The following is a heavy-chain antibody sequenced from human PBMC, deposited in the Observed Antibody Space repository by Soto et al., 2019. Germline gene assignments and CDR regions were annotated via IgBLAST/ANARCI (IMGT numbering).Heavy chain of an antibody. CDR2: INHSGST. CDR3: ARGVEMAATFYHYYGMDV. V-gene: IGHV4-34*01. J-gene: IGHJ6*02. CDR1: GGSFSGYY. D-gene: IGHD6-19*01. Sequence: SETLSLTCAVYGGSFSGYYWSWIRQPPGKGLEWIGEINHSGSTNYNPSIKSRVTISGDTSKKQFSLKVSSVTAADTAVYYCARGVEMAATFYHYYGMDVWGQGTTVTVSS.